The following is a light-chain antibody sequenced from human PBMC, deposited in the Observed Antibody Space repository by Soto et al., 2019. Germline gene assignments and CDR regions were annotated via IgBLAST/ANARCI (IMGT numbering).Light chain of an antibody. CDR2: DDS. J-gene: IGLJ2*01. Sequence: QSVLTQPASLSAPPGEKVTISCSGRGSNIGRNYVSWYRQFPGTAPQLLIYDDSKRHSGVPDRLSGSRYGTSASLAIAGLQPGDEAVYYCGTWDESRGAGVFGGGTKVTVL. CDR3: GTWDESRGAGV. V-gene: IGLV1-51*01. CDR1: GSNIGRNY.